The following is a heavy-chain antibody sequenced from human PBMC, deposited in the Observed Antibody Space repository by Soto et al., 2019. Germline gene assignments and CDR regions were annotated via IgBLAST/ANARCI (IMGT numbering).Heavy chain of an antibody. CDR3: AHRRSTSYYDY. V-gene: IGHV2-5*02. CDR1: GFSLSTSGLG. D-gene: IGHD2-2*01. J-gene: IGHJ4*02. Sequence: QITLKESGPTLVKPTQTLTLTCTFSGFSLSTSGLGVGWIRQPPGKALEWLAVIYWDDNKLYSPSLKSRLTTTKDTSKNQVVLTMANMDPVDTATYYCAHRRSTSYYDYWGQGTLVTVSS. CDR2: IYWDDNK.